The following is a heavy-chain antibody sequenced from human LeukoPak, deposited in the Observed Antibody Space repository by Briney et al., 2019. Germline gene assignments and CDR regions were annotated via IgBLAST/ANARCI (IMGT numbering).Heavy chain of an antibody. CDR3: ARGIQDSSSWPIDY. D-gene: IGHD6-13*01. V-gene: IGHV3-48*01. J-gene: IGHJ4*02. CDR2: ISSSSSTI. Sequence: GGSLRLSCAASGFTFSSYSMNWVRQAPGKGLGWGSYISSSSSTIYYADSVKGRFTISRDNAKNPLYLQMNSLRAEDTAVYYCARGIQDSSSWPIDYWGQGTLVTVSS. CDR1: GFTFSSYS.